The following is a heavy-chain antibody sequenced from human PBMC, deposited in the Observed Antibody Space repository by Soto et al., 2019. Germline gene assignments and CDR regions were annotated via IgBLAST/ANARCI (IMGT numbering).Heavy chain of an antibody. CDR1: GVTFSSYA. CDR3: SIDDGQYSTTRGFDY. Sequence: ASLEVSCKASGVTFSSYAISWVRQAPGQGLELMVGIIPICGTANYAQKFQGRVTITADEYTSTAYTELSSLRSEDKAVYYCSIDDGQYSTTRGFDYWGQGTLVTVSS. V-gene: IGHV1-69*13. CDR2: IIPICGTA. J-gene: IGHJ4*02. D-gene: IGHD1-7*01.